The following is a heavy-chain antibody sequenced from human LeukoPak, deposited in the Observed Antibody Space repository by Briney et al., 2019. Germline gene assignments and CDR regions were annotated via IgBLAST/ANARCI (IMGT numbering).Heavy chain of an antibody. D-gene: IGHD5-24*01. CDR1: GFTFSSYA. CDR3: AREEMATIWSSNRNAFDI. CDR2: ISYDGSNK. J-gene: IGHJ3*02. Sequence: GGSLRLSCVASGFTFSSYAMHWVRQAPGKGLEWVAVISYDGSNKYYADSVKGRFTISRDNSKNTLYLQMNSLRAEDTAVYHCAREEMATIWSSNRNAFDIWGQGTMVTVSS. V-gene: IGHV3-30-3*01.